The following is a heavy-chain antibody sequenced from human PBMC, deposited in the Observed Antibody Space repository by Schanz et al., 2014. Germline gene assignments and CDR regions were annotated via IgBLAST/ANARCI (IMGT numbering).Heavy chain of an antibody. CDR1: GYSFSDYD. V-gene: IGHV3-30*02. J-gene: IGHJ4*02. CDR2: IRSDGSRR. CDR3: AKDPPRGVRTPIKPTLDY. D-gene: IGHD3-10*01. Sequence: VQLVESGGGVVQPGGSLRLSCGGSGYSFSDYDMYWILQAPGKGLEWLAFIRSDGSRRDYEESVKDRLTISRDNSRNTLSLQMSSLRPEDTAVYYCAKDPPRGVRTPIKPTLDYWGQGTRVTVS.